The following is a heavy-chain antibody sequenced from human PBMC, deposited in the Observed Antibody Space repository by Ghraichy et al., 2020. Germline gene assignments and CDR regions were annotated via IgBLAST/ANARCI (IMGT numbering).Heavy chain of an antibody. CDR2: IYYSGST. D-gene: IGHD2/OR15-2a*01. Sequence: SETLSLTCTVSGGSISSSSYYWGWIRQPPGKGLEWIGSIYYSGSTYYNPSLKSRVTISVDTSKNQFSLKLSSVTAADTAVYYCARLGNWYWGQGTLVTVSS. V-gene: IGHV4-39*01. J-gene: IGHJ4*02. CDR1: GGSISSSSYY. CDR3: ARLGNWY.